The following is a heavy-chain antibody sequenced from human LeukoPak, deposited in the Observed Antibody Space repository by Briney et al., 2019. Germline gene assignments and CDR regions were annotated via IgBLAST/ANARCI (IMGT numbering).Heavy chain of an antibody. CDR2: IWYDGSNK. J-gene: IGHJ5*02. Sequence: PGGSLRLSCAASGFTFSSYGMHWVRQAPGKGLEWVAVIWYDGSNKYYADSVKGRFTISRDNSKNTLYLQMNSLRAEDTAVYYCARDGLKYYYDSSAFDPWGQGTLVTVSS. CDR1: GFTFSSYG. V-gene: IGHV3-33*01. D-gene: IGHD3-22*01. CDR3: ARDGLKYYYDSSAFDP.